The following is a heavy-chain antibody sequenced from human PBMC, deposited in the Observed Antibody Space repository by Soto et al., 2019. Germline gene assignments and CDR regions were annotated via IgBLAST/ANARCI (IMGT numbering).Heavy chain of an antibody. Sequence: GGSLRLSCAASGFTFSSYGMHWVRQAPGKGLEWVAVIWYDGSNKYYADSVKGRFTISRDNSKNTLYLQMNSLRAEDTAVYYCARVSVAVAGREEGYYFDYWGQGTLVTVSS. CDR3: ARVSVAVAGREEGYYFDY. J-gene: IGHJ4*02. CDR2: IWYDGSNK. D-gene: IGHD6-19*01. V-gene: IGHV3-33*01. CDR1: GFTFSSYG.